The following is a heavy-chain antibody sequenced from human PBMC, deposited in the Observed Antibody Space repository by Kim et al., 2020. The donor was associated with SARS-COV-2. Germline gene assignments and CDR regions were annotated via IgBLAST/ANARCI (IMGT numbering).Heavy chain of an antibody. J-gene: IGHJ6*04. CDR2: VSNSGDT. CDR1: GGSFSDYS. V-gene: IGHV4-34*01. D-gene: IGHD5-18*01. Sequence: SETLSLTCAVYGGSFSDYSWSWIRQSPEKGLEWIGEVSNSGDTNYNPSLSSRVTISVDTSKNQFSLKVNSVTAADMAVYFCAGTSGRGYVFGRGEGTTVTVSS. CDR3: AGTSGRGYVFG.